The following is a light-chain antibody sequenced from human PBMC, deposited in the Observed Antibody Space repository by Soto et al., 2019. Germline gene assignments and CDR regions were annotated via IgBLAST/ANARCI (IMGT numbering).Light chain of an antibody. CDR2: DVT. V-gene: IGLV2-14*03. CDR1: SSDVGNNNY. J-gene: IGLJ1*01. CDR3: SSFTGSSYV. Sequence: QSVLTQPASVSGSPGQSITISCTGTSSDVGNNNYVSWYQHNPGRAPKVMICDVTNRPSGVSNRFSGSKSGNTASLTISGLQAEDEADSYCSSFTGSSYVFGTGTKVTVL.